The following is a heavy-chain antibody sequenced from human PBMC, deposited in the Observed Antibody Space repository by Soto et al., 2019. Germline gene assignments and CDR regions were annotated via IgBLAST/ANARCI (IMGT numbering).Heavy chain of an antibody. CDR1: GVSISSRSW. Sequence: QVQLQESGPGLLKPSETLSLTCAVSGVSISSRSWWTWVRQPPGKGLEWIGEMYHNGGSNYNPSLKSRVAISTDTSKNQFSLTLTSVTAADTAMYYWTCCGHDYKIDNWGQGSLVTVSS. CDR3: TCCGHDYKIDN. V-gene: IGHV4-4*02. CDR2: MYHNGGS. D-gene: IGHD2-21*01. J-gene: IGHJ4*02.